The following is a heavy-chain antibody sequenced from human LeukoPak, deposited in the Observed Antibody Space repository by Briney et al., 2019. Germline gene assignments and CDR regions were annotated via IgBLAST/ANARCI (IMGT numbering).Heavy chain of an antibody. D-gene: IGHD6-13*01. CDR2: ISYDGSNK. CDR1: GFTFSSYG. CDR3: AKDQYSSSWNTNLDY. Sequence: PGGSLRLSCAASGFTFSSYGMHWVRQAPGKGLEWVAVISYDGSNKYYADSVKGRFTISRDNSKNTLYLQMNSLGAEDTAVYYCAKDQYSSSWNTNLDYWGQGTLVTVSS. V-gene: IGHV3-30*18. J-gene: IGHJ4*02.